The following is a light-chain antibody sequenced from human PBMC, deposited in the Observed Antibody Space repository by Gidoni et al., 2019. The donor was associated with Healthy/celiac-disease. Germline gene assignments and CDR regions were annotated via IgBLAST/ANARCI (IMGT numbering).Light chain of an antibody. J-gene: IGLJ2*01. Sequence: QSALTQPASVSGSPGQSITISCTGTSSDVGGYNYVSWYQQHPGKAPKLMIYEVSNRPSVFPDRFSGSKSGNTASLTISGLQAEDEAYYYCSSYTSSSPLVFGGGTKLTVL. V-gene: IGLV2-14*01. CDR2: EVS. CDR1: SSDVGGYNY. CDR3: SSYTSSSPLV.